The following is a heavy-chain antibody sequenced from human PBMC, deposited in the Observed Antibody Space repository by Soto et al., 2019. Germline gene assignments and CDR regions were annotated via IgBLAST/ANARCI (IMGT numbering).Heavy chain of an antibody. J-gene: IGHJ5*02. V-gene: IGHV1-8*01. CDR2: MNPNSGNT. D-gene: IGHD4-17*01. Sequence: QVQLVQSGAEVKKPGASVKVSCKASGYTFTSYDSNWVRQATGQGLEWMGWMNPNSGNTGYAQKFQGRVTMTRNTSISTAYMELSSLRSEDTAVYYCARVWKKVTTSWFDPWGQGTLVTVSS. CDR1: GYTFTSYD. CDR3: ARVWKKVTTSWFDP.